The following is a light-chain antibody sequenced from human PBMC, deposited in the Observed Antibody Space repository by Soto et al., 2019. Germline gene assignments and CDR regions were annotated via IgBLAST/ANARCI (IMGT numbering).Light chain of an antibody. CDR2: AAS. V-gene: IGKV3-20*01. J-gene: IGKJ4*01. CDR3: QHYDISPQVT. CDR1: QILDSDF. Sequence: EIVLTQSPGTLSLSPGERATLSCRASQILDSDFLAWYQHEPGQIPRLLIYAASTRATGIPDRFSGSGSGTDFTLTISRLEPEDFAVYYCQHYDISPQVTFGGGTKVEIK.